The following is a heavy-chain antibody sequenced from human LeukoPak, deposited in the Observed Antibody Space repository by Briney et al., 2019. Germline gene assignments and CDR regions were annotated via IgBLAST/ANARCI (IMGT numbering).Heavy chain of an antibody. J-gene: IGHJ4*02. V-gene: IGHV3-7*01. Sequence: GGSLRLSCEGSGFTFSNYWMTWVRQAPEKGLEWVANIKPSGSEKHYADSVEGRFTISRDNAKNSVYLQMNNLRAADTALYYCTRDPAYYLRYGYFDYWGQGILVTVSS. D-gene: IGHD1-26*01. CDR1: GFTFSNYW. CDR3: TRDPAYYLRYGYFDY. CDR2: IKPSGSEK.